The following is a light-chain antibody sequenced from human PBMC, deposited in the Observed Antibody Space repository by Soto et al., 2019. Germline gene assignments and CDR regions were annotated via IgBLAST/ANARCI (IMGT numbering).Light chain of an antibody. Sequence: MTHCRASRAVSLWERATANCKSSQTVLDSSNNKANLTWYQQKPGQPPKLIIYWASTRELGVPDRFSGSGPGTAYALTISCLQAEDSAAYYCQQYYCFPQTFGQGTKVDIK. CDR2: WAS. J-gene: IGKJ1*01. CDR1: QTVLDSSNNKAN. CDR3: QQYYCFPQT. V-gene: IGKV4-1*01.